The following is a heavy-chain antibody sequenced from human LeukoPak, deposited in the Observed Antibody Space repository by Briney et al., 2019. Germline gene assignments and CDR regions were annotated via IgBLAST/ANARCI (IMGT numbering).Heavy chain of an antibody. CDR3: ARARGHAHFDY. V-gene: IGHV3-48*03. CDR1: GFTFSTYE. CDR2: ISSSGGTI. D-gene: IGHD2-15*01. J-gene: IGHJ4*02. Sequence: QPGGSLRLSCAASGFTFSTYEMSWVRQAPGKGLEWVSYISSSGGTIYYADSVKGRFTISRDNAKNSLYLQMNSLRVEDTAVYYCARARGHAHFDYWGQGTLVTVSS.